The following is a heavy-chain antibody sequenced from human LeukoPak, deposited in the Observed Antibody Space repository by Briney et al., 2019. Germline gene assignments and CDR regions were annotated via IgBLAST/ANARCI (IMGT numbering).Heavy chain of an antibody. CDR2: ISAYNGNT. CDR1: GYTFTSYG. D-gene: IGHD4-23*01. CDR3: ARDYGGNSIAAY. V-gene: IGHV1-18*01. Sequence: GASVKVSCKASGYTFTSYGISWVRQAPGQGLEWMGWISAYNGNTNYAQKLQGRVTMTTDKSTSTAYMVLRSLRSDDTAVYYCARDYGGNSIAAYWGQGTLVTVSS. J-gene: IGHJ4*02.